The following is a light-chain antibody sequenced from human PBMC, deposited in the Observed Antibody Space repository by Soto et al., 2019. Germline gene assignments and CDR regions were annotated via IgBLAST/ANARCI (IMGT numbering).Light chain of an antibody. V-gene: IGLV1-44*01. J-gene: IGLJ1*01. Sequence: QSVLTQPPSASGTPGQRVTISCSGSSPNIGSDSVNWFQHLPGTTPKLLIYGNNQRPSGVPDRFSGSKSGTSAPLVISGLQSEDEADYYRAAWDGSLNAYVFGTGTKVTVL. CDR1: SPNIGSDS. CDR2: GNN. CDR3: AAWDGSLNAYV.